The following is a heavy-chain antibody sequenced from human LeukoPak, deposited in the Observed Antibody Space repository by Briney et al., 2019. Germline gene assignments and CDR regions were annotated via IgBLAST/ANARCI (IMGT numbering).Heavy chain of an antibody. V-gene: IGHV4-61*02. CDR3: ARGRVSSSSWSSTYYYYFYMDV. D-gene: IGHD6-13*01. CDR1: GGSINRGTHY. Sequence: SQTLSLTCSVSGGSINRGTHYWSWIRQPAGKGLEWIGRVYTTGNTNYNPSLWSRVTISVDTPKNQFSLRLSSVTAADTAVYFCARGRVSSSSWSSTYYYYFYMDVWGKGTTVTVSS. CDR2: VYTTGNT. J-gene: IGHJ6*03.